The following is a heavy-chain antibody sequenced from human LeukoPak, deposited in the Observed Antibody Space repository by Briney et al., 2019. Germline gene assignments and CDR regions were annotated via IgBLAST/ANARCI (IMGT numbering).Heavy chain of an antibody. Sequence: GGSLRLSCAASGFTFSSYSMNWVRQAPGKGLEWVSSISSSSSYIYYADSVKGRSTISRDNAKNSLYLQMNSLRAEDTAVYYCARDLIAAFDYWGQGTLVTVSS. V-gene: IGHV3-21*01. D-gene: IGHD6-6*01. CDR2: ISSSSSYI. CDR3: ARDLIAAFDY. J-gene: IGHJ4*02. CDR1: GFTFSSYS.